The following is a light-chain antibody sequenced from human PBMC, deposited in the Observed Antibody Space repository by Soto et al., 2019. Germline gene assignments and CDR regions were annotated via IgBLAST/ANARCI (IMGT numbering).Light chain of an antibody. V-gene: IGKV3-15*01. CDR1: QSVNSN. Sequence: EIVMTQSPATLSVSPGERATLSCRASQSVNSNLAWYQQKPGQAPSLLIYGASTRATGIPARFSGSGSGTEFTLTISSLQSEDFAIYYCQQYNNWPYTFGQGTKLEIK. CDR3: QQYNNWPYT. J-gene: IGKJ2*01. CDR2: GAS.